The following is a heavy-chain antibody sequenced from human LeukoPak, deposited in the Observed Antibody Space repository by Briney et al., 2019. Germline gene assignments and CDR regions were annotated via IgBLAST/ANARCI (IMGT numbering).Heavy chain of an antibody. CDR3: ARRVHRGGSYSSHSDY. Sequence: GESLKISCKVSGYSFTTYWIAWVRQMPGKGLECMGIIYPGDSDTRYSPSFQGQVTISADKSISTAYLQWSSLKASDTAMYYCARRVHRGGSYSSHSDYWGQGTLVTVSS. CDR2: IYPGDSDT. J-gene: IGHJ4*02. V-gene: IGHV5-51*01. CDR1: GYSFTTYW. D-gene: IGHD1-26*01.